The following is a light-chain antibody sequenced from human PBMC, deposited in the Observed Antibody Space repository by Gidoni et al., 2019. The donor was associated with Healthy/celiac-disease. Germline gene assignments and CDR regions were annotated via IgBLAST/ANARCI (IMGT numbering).Light chain of an antibody. Sequence: SALTLPASVSGSPGQSITISCTGTSSDVGGYNYFSWYQQHQGKAPKPMIYDVSNRPSGVSNRFSGSKSGNTASLTISGLQAEDEADYYCSSYTSSSTLWVFGGGTKLTVL. CDR2: DVS. CDR3: SSYTSSSTLWV. V-gene: IGLV2-14*01. J-gene: IGLJ3*02. CDR1: SSDVGGYNY.